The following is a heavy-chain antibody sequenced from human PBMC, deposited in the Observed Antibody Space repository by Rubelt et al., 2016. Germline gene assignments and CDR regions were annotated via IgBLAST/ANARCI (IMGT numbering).Heavy chain of an antibody. J-gene: IGHJ2*01. D-gene: IGHD1-26*01. CDR2: INHSGST. Sequence: QVQLQQWGAGLLKPSETLSLTCAVYGGSFSGYYWSWIRQPPGKGLEWIGEINHSGSTNYNPSLKSRVTISVATSKTQFSLKLSSGTAADTAVYYCARRRRYSGSSYWYFDLWGRGTLVTVSS. CDR3: ARRRRYSGSSYWYFDL. V-gene: IGHV4-34*01. CDR1: GGSFSGYY.